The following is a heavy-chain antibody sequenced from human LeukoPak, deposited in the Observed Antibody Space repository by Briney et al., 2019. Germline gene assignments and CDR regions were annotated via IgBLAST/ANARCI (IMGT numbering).Heavy chain of an antibody. CDR2: IRDDGSNQ. D-gene: IGHD3-9*01. CDR1: GFTFSSYG. J-gene: IGHJ4*02. V-gene: IGHV3-30*02. CDR3: AKDGYDILTGRTLDYYFDY. Sequence: GGSLRLSCAASGFTFSSYGMHWVRQAPGKGLEGVAFIRDDGSNQYYADSVKGRFTISRDNSKNTLYLQMNSLRAEDTAVYYCAKDGYDILTGRTLDYYFDYWGQGTLVTVSS.